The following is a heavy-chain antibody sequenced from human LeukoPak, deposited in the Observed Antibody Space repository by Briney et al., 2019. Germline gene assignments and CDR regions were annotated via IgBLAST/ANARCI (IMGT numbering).Heavy chain of an antibody. V-gene: IGHV3-33*01. D-gene: IGHD1-14*01. J-gene: IGHJ4*02. CDR1: GFTFGGYG. CDR2: IAEDGSRA. CDR3: TRYNNDHFDY. Sequence: GRSLRLAWAGAGFTFGGYGMHWVRQTPGKGREWVAVIAEDGSRAFYADSVKGRFTISRDNSKNTMSVQMDALRAEDTAVYYCTRYNNDHFDYWGQGTLVTVSS.